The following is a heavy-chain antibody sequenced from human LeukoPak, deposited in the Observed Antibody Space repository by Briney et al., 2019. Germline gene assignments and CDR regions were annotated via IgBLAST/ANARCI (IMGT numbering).Heavy chain of an antibody. D-gene: IGHD3-10*01. Sequence: SGGSLRLSCAASGFTFSSYSMNWVRQAPGKGLEWVSYISSSSSTIYYADSVKGRFTISRDNAKNSLYLQMNSLRAEDTAVYYCARDGWFGELSAFDYWGQGTLVTVSS. V-gene: IGHV3-48*01. CDR3: ARDGWFGELSAFDY. CDR1: GFTFSSYS. CDR2: ISSSSSTI. J-gene: IGHJ4*02.